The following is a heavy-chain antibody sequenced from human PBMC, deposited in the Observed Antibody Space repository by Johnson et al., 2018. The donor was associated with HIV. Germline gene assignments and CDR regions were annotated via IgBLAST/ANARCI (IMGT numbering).Heavy chain of an antibody. CDR1: GFTFDDYS. V-gene: IGHV3-7*03. CDR3: ARPSLKDGYNYGGGFDI. J-gene: IGHJ3*02. D-gene: IGHD5-24*01. Sequence: VQLVESGGGVVQPGGSLRLSCAGSGFTFDDYSMSWVRQAPGKGLEWVANINQDGRDRYYVASVQGRFTISRDNAQNSLYLQMNSLRGEDTAVYYCARPSLKDGYNYGGGFDIWGQGTMVTVSS. CDR2: INQDGRDR.